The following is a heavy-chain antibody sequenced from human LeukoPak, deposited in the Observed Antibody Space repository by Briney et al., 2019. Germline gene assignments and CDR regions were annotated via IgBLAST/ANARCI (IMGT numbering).Heavy chain of an antibody. CDR1: GYSFTSYW. CDR2: IDPSDSYT. J-gene: IGHJ6*02. Sequence: GESLKISCKGSGYSFTSYWNSWVCQIPGKGLEWMGRIDPSDSYTNYSPSFQGHVTISADKSISTAYLQWSSLKASDTAMYYCARLLHSSSGRDYYYYYGMDVWGQGTTVTVSS. V-gene: IGHV5-10-1*01. CDR3: ARLLHSSSGRDYYYYYGMDV. D-gene: IGHD6-6*01.